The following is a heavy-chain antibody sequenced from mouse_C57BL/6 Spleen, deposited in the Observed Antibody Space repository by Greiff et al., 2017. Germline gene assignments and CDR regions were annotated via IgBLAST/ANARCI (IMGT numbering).Heavy chain of an antibody. CDR1: GYTFTGYW. CDR3: ARSGNYGGNAMDY. CDR2: IHPNSGST. D-gene: IGHD2-1*01. Sequence: VQLQQPGAELVKPGASVKLSCKASGYTFTGYWMHWVKQRPGQGLEWIGMIHPNSGSTNYNEKFKSKATLTVDKSSSTAYMQLSSLTSEDSAVYYCARSGNYGGNAMDYWGQGTSVTVSS. V-gene: IGHV1-64*01. J-gene: IGHJ4*01.